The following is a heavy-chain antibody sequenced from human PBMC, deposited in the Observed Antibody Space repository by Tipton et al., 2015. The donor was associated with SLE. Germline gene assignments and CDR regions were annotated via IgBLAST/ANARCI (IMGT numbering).Heavy chain of an antibody. CDR2: IHYSGST. D-gene: IGHD6-19*01. Sequence: LRLSCAASGFTFNTYSMNWVRQAPGKGLEWIGYIHYSGSTNYNPSLKSRVTISVDTSKNQFSLKLSSVTAADTALYFCAKVDPPEQWLLFAFDIWGQGTMVTVSS. CDR1: GFTFNTYS. V-gene: IGHV4-59*12. CDR3: AKVDPPEQWLLFAFDI. J-gene: IGHJ3*02.